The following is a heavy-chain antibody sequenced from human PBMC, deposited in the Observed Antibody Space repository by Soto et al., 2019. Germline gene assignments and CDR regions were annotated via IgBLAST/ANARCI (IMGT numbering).Heavy chain of an antibody. CDR2: ISYDGSNK. V-gene: IGHV3-30-3*01. D-gene: IGHD2-15*01. Sequence: QVQLVESGGGVVQPGRSLRLSCAASGFTFSRYAMHWVRQAPGKGLEWVAVISYDGSNKYYVDSVKGRFTISRDNSKNTLYLQMNNLRAEDTAVYYCARAGNGGTFSDWFDPWGQGTLVTVSS. CDR3: ARAGNGGTFSDWFDP. CDR1: GFTFSRYA. J-gene: IGHJ5*02.